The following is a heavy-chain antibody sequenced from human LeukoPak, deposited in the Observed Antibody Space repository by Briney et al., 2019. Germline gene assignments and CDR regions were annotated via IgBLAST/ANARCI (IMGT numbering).Heavy chain of an antibody. CDR3: ARGHVSGWYDYFDY. V-gene: IGHV1-8*01. CDR1: GYTFTSYD. CDR2: MNPNSGNT. J-gene: IGHJ4*02. Sequence: ASVKVSCKASGYTFTSYDINWVRQATGQGLEWMGWMNPNSGNTGYAQKFQGRVTMTRNTSISTAYMELSSLRSEDTAVYYCARGHVSGWYDYFDYWGQGTLVTVSS. D-gene: IGHD6-19*01.